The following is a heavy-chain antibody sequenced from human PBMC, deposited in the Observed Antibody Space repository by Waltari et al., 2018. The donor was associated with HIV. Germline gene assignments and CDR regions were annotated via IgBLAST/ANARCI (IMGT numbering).Heavy chain of an antibody. D-gene: IGHD1-1*01. CDR1: GGSFSGYY. J-gene: IGHJ4*02. CDR3: ARDWPTDRAYYFDY. Sequence: QVQLQQWGAGLLKPSETLSLTCAVYGGSFSGYYWSWIRQPPGTGLEWIGEINHSGSTNYNPSLKSRVTISVDTSKNQFSLKLSSVTAADTAVYYCARDWPTDRAYYFDYWGQGTLVTVSS. CDR2: INHSGST. V-gene: IGHV4-34*01.